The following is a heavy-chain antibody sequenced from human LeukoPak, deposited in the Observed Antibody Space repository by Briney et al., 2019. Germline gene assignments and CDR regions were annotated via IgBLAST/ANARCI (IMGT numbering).Heavy chain of an antibody. CDR1: GFTFSSYG. CDR2: ISYDGSNK. J-gene: IGHJ4*02. CDR3: EFGYY. Sequence: GGSLRLSCAASGFTFSSYGMHWVRQAPGKGLEWVAVISYDGSNKYYADSVKGRFTISRDNSKNTLYLQMNSLRAGDTAVYYCEFGYYWGQGTLVTVSS. D-gene: IGHD3-10*01. V-gene: IGHV3-30*03.